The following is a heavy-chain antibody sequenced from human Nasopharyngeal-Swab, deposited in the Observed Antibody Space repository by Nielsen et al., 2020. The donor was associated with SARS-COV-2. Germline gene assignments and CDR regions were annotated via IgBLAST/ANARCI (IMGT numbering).Heavy chain of an antibody. Sequence: QMTGTGLEWVAVISYDGSNKYYADSVKGRFTISRDNSKNTLYLQMNSLRAEDTAVYYCARDLVPLWFGEPGLFDPWGQGTLVTVSS. J-gene: IGHJ5*02. V-gene: IGHV3-30-3*01. CDR3: ARDLVPLWFGEPGLFDP. CDR2: ISYDGSNK. D-gene: IGHD3-10*01.